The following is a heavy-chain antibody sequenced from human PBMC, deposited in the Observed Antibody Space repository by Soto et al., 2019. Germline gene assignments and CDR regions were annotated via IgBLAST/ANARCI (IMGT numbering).Heavy chain of an antibody. J-gene: IGHJ4*02. D-gene: IGHD3-9*01. V-gene: IGHV1-24*01. CDR3: AAGPYDILTGPPTPAPDY. Sequence: ASVKVSCKVSGYTLTELSMHWVRQAPGKGLEWMGGFDPEDGETIYAQKFQGRVTMTEDTSTDTAYMELSSLRSEDTAVYYCAAGPYDILTGPPTPAPDYWGQGTLVTVSS. CDR1: GYTLTELS. CDR2: FDPEDGET.